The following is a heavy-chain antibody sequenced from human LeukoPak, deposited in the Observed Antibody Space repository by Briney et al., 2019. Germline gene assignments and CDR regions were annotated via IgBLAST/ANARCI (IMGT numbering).Heavy chain of an antibody. CDR2: IIPIFGTA. CDR3: ARAITMVRGVKSYYYYYMDV. CDR1: GGTFSSYA. D-gene: IGHD3-10*01. J-gene: IGHJ6*03. V-gene: IGHV1-69*01. Sequence: SVKVSCKASGGTFSSYAISWVRQAPGQGLEWMGGIIPIFGTANYAQKFQGRVTITADESTSTAYMEPSSLRSEDTAVYYCARAITMVRGVKSYYYYYMDVWGKGTTVTVSS.